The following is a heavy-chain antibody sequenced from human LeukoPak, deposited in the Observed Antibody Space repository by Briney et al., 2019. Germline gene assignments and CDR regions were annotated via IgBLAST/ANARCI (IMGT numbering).Heavy chain of an antibody. CDR3: ARAQTYGDSRLLLDY. V-gene: IGHV3-48*03. CDR2: ISSSGSTI. Sequence: GGSLRLSCAASGFTFSSYEMNWVRQAPGKGLEWVSYISSSGSTIYYADSVKGRFTISRDNAKNSQYLQMNSLSVEDTALYYCARAQTYGDSRLLLDYWGRGTLVTVSS. CDR1: GFTFSSYE. J-gene: IGHJ4*02. D-gene: IGHD4-17*01.